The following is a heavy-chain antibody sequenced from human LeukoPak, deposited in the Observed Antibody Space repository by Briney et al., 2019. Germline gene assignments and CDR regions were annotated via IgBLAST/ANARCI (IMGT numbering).Heavy chain of an antibody. CDR1: GYTFTSYY. CDR3: ARVRRYYDSSGLFDY. D-gene: IGHD3-22*01. J-gene: IGHJ4*02. V-gene: IGHV1-46*01. CDR2: INPSGGST. Sequence: ASVKVSCKASGYTFTSYYMHWVRQAPGQGLEWMGIINPSGGSTSYAQKFQGRVTMTRDMSTSTVYMELSSLRSEDTAVYYCARVRRYYDSSGLFDYRGQGTLVTVSS.